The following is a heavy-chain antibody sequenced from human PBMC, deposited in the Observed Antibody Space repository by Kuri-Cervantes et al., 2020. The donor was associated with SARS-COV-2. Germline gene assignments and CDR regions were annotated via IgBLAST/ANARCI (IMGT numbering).Heavy chain of an antibody. CDR2: IYYSGST. Sequence: SETLSLTCTVSGYSISSGYYWGWIRQPPGKGLEWIGYIYYSGSTHYNPSLKSRVTISVDTSKNQFSLKLSSVTAADTAVYYCARVGEYSSSLDYWGQGTLVTVSS. V-gene: IGHV4-38-2*02. CDR3: ARVGEYSSSLDY. D-gene: IGHD6-13*01. CDR1: GYSISSGYY. J-gene: IGHJ4*02.